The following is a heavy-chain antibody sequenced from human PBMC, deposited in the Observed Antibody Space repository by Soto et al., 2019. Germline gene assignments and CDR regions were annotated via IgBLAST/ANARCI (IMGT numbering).Heavy chain of an antibody. CDR2: ISSSSSYI. CDR3: AKASHDYGDYTVDY. Sequence: NPGGSLRLSCAASGFTFSSYSMNWVRQAPGKGLEWVSSISSSSSYIYYADSVKGRFTISRDNAKNTLYLQMNSLRAEDTAVYYCAKASHDYGDYTVDYWGHGTLVTVSS. V-gene: IGHV3-21*01. J-gene: IGHJ4*01. D-gene: IGHD4-17*01. CDR1: GFTFSSYS.